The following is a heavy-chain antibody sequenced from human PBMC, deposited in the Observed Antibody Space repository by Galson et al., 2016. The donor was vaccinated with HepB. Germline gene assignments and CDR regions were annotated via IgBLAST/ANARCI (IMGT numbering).Heavy chain of an antibody. Sequence: SETLSLTCTVSGGSSSSYYWSWIRQPPGKGLEWIGYIYYSGSTNYNPSLKSRVTISVDTSKNQVSLKMSSMTAADTAVYYCARVHFYDDRDYGMDVWGQGTTVTVSS. V-gene: IGHV4-59*12. CDR2: IYYSGST. CDR3: ARVHFYDDRDYGMDV. CDR1: GGSSSSYY. J-gene: IGHJ6*02. D-gene: IGHD3-22*01.